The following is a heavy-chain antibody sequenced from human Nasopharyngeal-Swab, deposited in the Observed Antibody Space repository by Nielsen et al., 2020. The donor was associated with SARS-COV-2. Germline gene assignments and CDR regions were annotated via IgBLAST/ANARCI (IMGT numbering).Heavy chain of an antibody. J-gene: IGHJ1*01. CDR1: VFTFSSYA. CDR2: ISGSGGST. V-gene: IGHV3-23*01. Sequence: GESLKISCAASVFTFSSYAMSWVRQAPGKGLEWVSAISGSGGSTYYADSVKGRFTISRDNSKNTLYLQMNSLRAEDTAVYYCVIVVVTAAGYFQHWGQGTLVTVSS. CDR3: VIVVVTAAGYFQH. D-gene: IGHD2-21*02.